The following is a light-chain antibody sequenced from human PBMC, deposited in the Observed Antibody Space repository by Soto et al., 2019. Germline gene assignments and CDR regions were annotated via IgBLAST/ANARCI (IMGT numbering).Light chain of an antibody. CDR3: QQYGSLGT. J-gene: IGKJ1*01. CDR2: GAS. Sequence: EIVLTQSPGTLSLSPGERATLSCRASQSVSSSYLAWYEQKPGQAPRLLIYGASTGATGIPDRFSGSGSGTDLTLTISRLEPEDFAVYYCQQYGSLGTFGQGTKVEIK. CDR1: QSVSSSY. V-gene: IGKV3-20*01.